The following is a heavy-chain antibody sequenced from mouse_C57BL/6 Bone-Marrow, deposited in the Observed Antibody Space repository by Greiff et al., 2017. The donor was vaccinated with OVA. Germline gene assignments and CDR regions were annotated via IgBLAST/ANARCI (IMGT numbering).Heavy chain of an antibody. D-gene: IGHD3-2*02. CDR1: GYTFTDYY. CDR2: IFPGSGST. V-gene: IGHV1-75*01. Sequence: VQLQQSGPELVKPGASVKISCKASGYTFTDYYINWVKQRPGQGLEWIGWIFPGSGSTYYNEKFKGKATLTVDKSSSTAYMLLSSLTSEDSAVYFCARRQLRLPPWFAYWGQGTLVTVSA. CDR3: ARRQLRLPPWFAY. J-gene: IGHJ3*01.